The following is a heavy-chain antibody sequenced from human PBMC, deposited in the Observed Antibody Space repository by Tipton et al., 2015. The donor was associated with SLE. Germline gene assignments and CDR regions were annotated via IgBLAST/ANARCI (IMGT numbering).Heavy chain of an antibody. CDR3: ARDDKPLEWSPGDY. V-gene: IGHV1-2*06. J-gene: IGHJ4*02. D-gene: IGHD3-3*01. Sequence: QSGAEVRKPGASVKVSCKASGYTFTGYYMHWVRQAPGQGLEWMGRINPNSGGTNYAQKFQGRVTMTRDTSISTAYMELSRLRSDDTAVYYCARDDKPLEWSPGDYWGQGTLVTVSS. CDR1: GYTFTGYY. CDR2: INPNSGGT.